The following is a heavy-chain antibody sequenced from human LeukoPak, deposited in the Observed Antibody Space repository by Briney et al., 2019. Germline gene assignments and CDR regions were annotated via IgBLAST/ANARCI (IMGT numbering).Heavy chain of an antibody. CDR1: GFTVSSHY. J-gene: IGHJ5*02. CDR3: ARGLKRYYYGSGSQYNWFDP. CDR2: IYSIGDT. D-gene: IGHD3-10*01. Sequence: GGSLRLSCAASGFTVSSHYMSWVRQAPGKGLEWVPVIYSIGDTHYADSVKGRFTISRDNFKNTLYLQMNSLRAEDTAVYYCARGLKRYYYGSGSQYNWFDPWGQGTLVTVSS. V-gene: IGHV3-53*01.